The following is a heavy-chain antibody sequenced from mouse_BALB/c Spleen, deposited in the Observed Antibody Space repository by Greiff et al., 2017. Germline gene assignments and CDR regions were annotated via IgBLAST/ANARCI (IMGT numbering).Heavy chain of an antibody. Sequence: EVKVEESGGGLVKPGGSLKLSCAASGFAFSSYDMSWVRQTPEKRLEWVAYISSGGGSTYYPDTVKGRFTISRDNAKNTLYLQMSSLKSEDTAMYYCARHRGYPYYFDYWGQGTTLTVSS. D-gene: IGHD2-2*01. CDR1: GFAFSSYD. V-gene: IGHV5-12-1*01. J-gene: IGHJ2*01. CDR2: ISSGGGST. CDR3: ARHRGYPYYFDY.